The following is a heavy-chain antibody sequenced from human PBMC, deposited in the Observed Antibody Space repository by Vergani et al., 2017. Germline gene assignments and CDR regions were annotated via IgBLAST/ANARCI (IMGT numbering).Heavy chain of an antibody. CDR2: TSAYNGNT. CDR1: GYTFTSYG. J-gene: IGHJ6*02. Sequence: QVQLVQSGAEVKKPGASVKVSCKASGYTFTSYGISWVRQAPGQGLEWMGWTSAYNGNTNYAQKLQGRVTLTTDTSTSTAYMELRRLRSDDTAVYYCARDPEMVVLPAAPYYYYYYGMDGWGQGTTVTVSS. V-gene: IGHV1-18*04. CDR3: ARDPEMVVLPAAPYYYYYYGMDG. D-gene: IGHD2-2*01.